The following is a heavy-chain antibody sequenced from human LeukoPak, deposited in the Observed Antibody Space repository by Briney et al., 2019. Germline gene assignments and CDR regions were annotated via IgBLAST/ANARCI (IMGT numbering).Heavy chain of an antibody. V-gene: IGHV4-61*08. D-gene: IGHD3-16*01. J-gene: IGHJ3*02. CDR3: ASIFGLANNAFDI. CDR2: IYYSGST. Sequence: SETLSLTCAVSGGSISSGAYSWSWIRQPPGKGLEWIGYIYYSGSTNYNPSLKSRVTISVDTSKNQFSLKLSSVTAADTAVYYCASIFGLANNAFDIWGQGTMVTVSS. CDR1: GGSISSGAYS.